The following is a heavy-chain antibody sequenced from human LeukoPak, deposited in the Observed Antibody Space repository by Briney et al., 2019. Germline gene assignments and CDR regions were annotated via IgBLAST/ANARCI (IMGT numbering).Heavy chain of an antibody. Sequence: GASVKVSCKASGGTFSSHAISWVRQAPEQGLEWMGRIIPIFGIANYAQKFQGRVTITADKSTSTAYMELSSLRSEDTAVYYCAREQEIGWKGATIEWYFDYWGQGTLVTVSS. V-gene: IGHV1-69*04. CDR3: AREQEIGWKGATIEWYFDY. D-gene: IGHD5-12*01. CDR1: GGTFSSHA. CDR2: IIPIFGIA. J-gene: IGHJ4*02.